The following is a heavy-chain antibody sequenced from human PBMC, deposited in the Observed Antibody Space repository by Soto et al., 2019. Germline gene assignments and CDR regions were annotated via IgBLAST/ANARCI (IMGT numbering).Heavy chain of an antibody. CDR3: ARVGYYGSGSYYPHYYFDY. V-gene: IGHV4-59*01. Sequence: SETLSLTCTVSGGSISSYYWGWIRQPPGKGLEWIGYIFYSGSTNYNPSLEGRVTISVDTSKSQFSLKLSSVTAADTAVYYCARVGYYGSGSYYPHYYFDYWGQGTLVTVSS. CDR1: GGSISSYY. D-gene: IGHD3-10*01. CDR2: IFYSGST. J-gene: IGHJ4*02.